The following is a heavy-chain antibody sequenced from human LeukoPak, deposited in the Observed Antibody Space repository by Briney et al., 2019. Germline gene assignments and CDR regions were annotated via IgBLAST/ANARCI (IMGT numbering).Heavy chain of an antibody. CDR2: ISYSAST. V-gene: IGHV4-59*11. CDR3: ARRDDAFDI. Sequence: SETLSLTCIVSGGSISSHSWTWIRQPPGKGLEWVGYISYSASTSYNPSLKSRVTISVDTSKNQFSLKLSSVTAADTAVYYCARRDDAFDIWGQGTMVAVSS. J-gene: IGHJ3*02. CDR1: GGSISSHS.